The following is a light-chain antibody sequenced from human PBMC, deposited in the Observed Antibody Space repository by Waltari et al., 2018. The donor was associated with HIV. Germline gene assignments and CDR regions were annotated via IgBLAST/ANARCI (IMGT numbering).Light chain of an antibody. Sequence: EIVITQSPATLSMSTGERATLSCRASQSVSSNLAWYQQKPGQAPRLLIYGASTRATGIPARFSGSGSGTELTLTISSLQSEDFAVYYCQQYNNWPPLTFGGGTKVEIK. CDR2: GAS. V-gene: IGKV3-15*01. CDR1: QSVSSN. J-gene: IGKJ4*01. CDR3: QQYNNWPPLT.